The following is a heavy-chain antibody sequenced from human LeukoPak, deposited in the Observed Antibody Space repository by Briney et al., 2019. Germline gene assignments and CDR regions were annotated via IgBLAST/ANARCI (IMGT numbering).Heavy chain of an antibody. CDR2: ISAYNGNT. CDR1: GYTFTSYG. J-gene: IGHJ4*02. V-gene: IGHV1-18*01. CDR3: ARQSSGISGGGYFDY. Sequence: ASVKVSCKASGYTFTSYGISWVRQAPGQGLEWMGWISAYNGNTNYAQKLQGRVTMTTDTSTSTAYMELRSLRSDDTAVYYCARQSSGISGGGYFDYWGQGTLVTVSS. D-gene: IGHD3-10*01.